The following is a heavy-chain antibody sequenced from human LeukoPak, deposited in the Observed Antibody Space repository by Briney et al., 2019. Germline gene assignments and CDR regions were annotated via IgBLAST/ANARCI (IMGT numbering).Heavy chain of an antibody. CDR3: AREGRYGDYFDY. CDR2: IKQDGSEK. D-gene: IGHD4-17*01. Sequence: GGSLRLSCAASGFTFDDYGMSWVRQAPGKGLEWVANIKQDGSEKYYVDSVKGRFTISRDNAKNSLYLQMNSLRAEDTAVYYCAREGRYGDYFDYWGQGTLVTVSS. J-gene: IGHJ4*02. CDR1: GFTFDDYG. V-gene: IGHV3-7*01.